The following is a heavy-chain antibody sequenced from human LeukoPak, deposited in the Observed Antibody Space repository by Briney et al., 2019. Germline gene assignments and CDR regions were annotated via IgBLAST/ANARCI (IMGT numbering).Heavy chain of an antibody. CDR1: GFTFDDYA. J-gene: IGHJ6*03. D-gene: IGHD1-7*01. V-gene: IGHV3-43D*03. CDR2: ISWDGGST. CDR3: AKDKPETWNYRGYYYYSYYMDV. Sequence: GGSLRLSCAASGFTFDDYAMHWVRQAPGKGLEWVSLISWDGGSTYYADSVKGRFTISRDNSKNSLYLQMNSLRAEDTALYYCAKDKPETWNYRGYYYYSYYMDVWGKGTTVTVSS.